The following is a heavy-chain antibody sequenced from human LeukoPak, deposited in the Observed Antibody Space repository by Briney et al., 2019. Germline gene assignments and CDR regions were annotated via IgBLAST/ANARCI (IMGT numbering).Heavy chain of an antibody. CDR3: AKERGVGAYYYYGMDV. CDR1: GFTFSSYG. D-gene: IGHD1-26*01. Sequence: PGGSLRLSCAASGFTFSSYGMHWVRQAPGKGLEWVAVISYDGSNKYYADSVKGRFTISRDNSKNTLYLQMNSLRAEDTAVYYCAKERGVGAYYYYGMDVWGQGTTVTVSS. J-gene: IGHJ6*02. CDR2: ISYDGSNK. V-gene: IGHV3-30*18.